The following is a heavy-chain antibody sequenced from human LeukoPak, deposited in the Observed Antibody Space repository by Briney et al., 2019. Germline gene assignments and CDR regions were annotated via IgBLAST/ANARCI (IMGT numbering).Heavy chain of an antibody. CDR2: ISDSGGST. CDR3: AKGDGYNYDNWFDP. V-gene: IGHV3-23*01. D-gene: IGHD5-24*01. J-gene: IGHJ5*02. Sequence: PGGSLRLSCAASGFTFNNYALSWVRQAPGKGLEWVSAISDSGGSTYYADSVKGRFTISSDNSQNTLYLQMNSLRAEDTAVYYCAKGDGYNYDNWFDPWGQGTLVTVSS. CDR1: GFTFNNYA.